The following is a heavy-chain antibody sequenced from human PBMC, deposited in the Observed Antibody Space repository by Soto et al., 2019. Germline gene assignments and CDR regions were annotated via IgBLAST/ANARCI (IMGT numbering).Heavy chain of an antibody. V-gene: IGHV3-21*01. CDR1: GFTFSSYS. Sequence: PGGSLRLSCAASGFTFSSYSMNWVRQAPGKGLEWVSSISSSSSYIYYADSVKGRFTISRGNAKNSLYLQMNSLRAEDTSVYYCARDYYDSSGYFDYWGQGTLVTVSS. CDR3: ARDYYDSSGYFDY. D-gene: IGHD3-22*01. CDR2: ISSSSSYI. J-gene: IGHJ4*02.